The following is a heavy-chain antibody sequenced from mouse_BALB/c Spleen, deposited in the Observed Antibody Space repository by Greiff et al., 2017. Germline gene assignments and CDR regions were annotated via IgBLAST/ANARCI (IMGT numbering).Heavy chain of an antibody. CDR2: IDPANGNT. D-gene: IGHD2-14*01. J-gene: IGHJ4*01. Sequence: EVQLVESGAELVKPGASVKLSCTASGFNIKDTYMHWVKQRPEQGLEWIGRIDPANGNTKYDPKFQGKATITADTSSNTAYLQLSSLTSEDTAVYYCAGYDEDAMDYWGQGTSVTVSS. CDR3: AGYDEDAMDY. V-gene: IGHV14-3*02. CDR1: GFNIKDTY.